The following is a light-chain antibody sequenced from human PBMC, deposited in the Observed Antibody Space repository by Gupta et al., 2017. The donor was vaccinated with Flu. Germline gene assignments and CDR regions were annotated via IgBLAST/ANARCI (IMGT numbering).Light chain of an antibody. Sequence: GGNKYVSWYRHQQGKAHNLIIYEYDDRHSAISVRFSGSKSGTSDFLTMNGLQAEDEADDYCCFWASSSSVLVFGGGTKLTVL. CDR2: EYD. J-gene: IGLJ3*02. CDR1: GGNKY. V-gene: IGLV2-14*01. CDR3: CFWASSSSVLV.